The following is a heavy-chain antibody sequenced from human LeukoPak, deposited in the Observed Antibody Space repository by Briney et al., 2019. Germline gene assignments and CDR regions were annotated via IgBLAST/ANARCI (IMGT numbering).Heavy chain of an antibody. Sequence: SSETLSLTCTVSGGSISSYYWSWIRQPPGKGLEWIGYIYYSGSTNYNPSLKSRVTISVDTSKNQFSLKLSSVTAADTAVYYCARVWFGEFTGWFDPWGQGTLVTVSS. D-gene: IGHD3-10*01. CDR3: ARVWFGEFTGWFDP. CDR1: GGSISSYY. CDR2: IYYSGST. V-gene: IGHV4-59*01. J-gene: IGHJ5*02.